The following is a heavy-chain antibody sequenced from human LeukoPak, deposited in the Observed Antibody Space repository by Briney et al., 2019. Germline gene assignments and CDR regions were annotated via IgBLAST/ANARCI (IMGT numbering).Heavy chain of an antibody. D-gene: IGHD3-10*01. CDR2: IYYSGST. CDR1: GGSISSSSYY. Sequence: SETLSLTCTVSGGSISSSSYYWGWIRQPPGKGLEWVGSIYYSGSTYYNPSLKSRVTISVDTSKNQFSLKLSSVTAADTAVYYCASRDFYYYGAGKDYWGQGTLVTVSS. V-gene: IGHV4-39*01. J-gene: IGHJ4*02. CDR3: ASRDFYYYGAGKDY.